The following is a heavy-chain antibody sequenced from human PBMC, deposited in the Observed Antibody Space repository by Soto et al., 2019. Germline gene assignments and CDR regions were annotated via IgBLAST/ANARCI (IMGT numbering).Heavy chain of an antibody. V-gene: IGHV3-15*01. J-gene: IGHJ4*02. CDR1: GFTFSNAW. CDR3: TGDYDSSGHFDY. Sequence: LRLSCAASGFTFSNAWMSWVRQAPGKGLEWVGRIKSKTDGGTTDYAAPVKGRFTISRDDSKNTLYLQMNSLKTEDTAVYYCTGDYDSSGHFDYWGQGTLVTVSS. CDR2: IKSKTDGGTT. D-gene: IGHD3-22*01.